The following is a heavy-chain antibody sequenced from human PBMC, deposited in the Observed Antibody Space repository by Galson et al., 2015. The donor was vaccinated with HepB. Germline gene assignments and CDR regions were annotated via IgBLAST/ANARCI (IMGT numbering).Heavy chain of an antibody. J-gene: IGHJ4*02. V-gene: IGHV3-15*01. D-gene: IGHD2-2*01. Sequence: GRFTISRDDSKNTLYLQMDSLKTEDTAVYYCTTGYCSSTTCFHWGQGTLVTVSS. CDR3: TTGYCSSTTCFH.